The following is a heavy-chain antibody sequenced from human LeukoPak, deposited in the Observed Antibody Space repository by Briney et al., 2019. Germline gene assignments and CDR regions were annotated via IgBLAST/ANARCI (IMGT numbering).Heavy chain of an antibody. CDR2: INPSGGST. V-gene: IGHV1-46*01. D-gene: IGHD2-2*01. J-gene: IGHJ6*02. CDR1: GYTFTSYY. Sequence: ASVKVSCKASGYTFTSYYMHWVRQAPGQGLEWMGIINPSGGSTSYAQKFQGRVTMTRDTSTSTVYMELSSLRSEDTAVYYCARVPYCSSTSCYGAPRSYGMDVWGQGTTVTVSS. CDR3: ARVPYCSSTSCYGAPRSYGMDV.